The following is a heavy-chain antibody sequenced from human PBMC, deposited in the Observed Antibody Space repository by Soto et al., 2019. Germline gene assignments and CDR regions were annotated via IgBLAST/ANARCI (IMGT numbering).Heavy chain of an antibody. CDR1: GYTFAGYY. D-gene: IGHD6-6*01. Sequence: ASVKVSCKASGYTFAGYYMHWVRQAPGQGLEWMGWINPNSGGTNYAQKFQGWVTMTRDTSISTAYMELSRLRSDDTAVYYCARDLGSSSLDYWGQGTLVTVSS. CDR3: ARDLGSSSLDY. J-gene: IGHJ4*02. CDR2: INPNSGGT. V-gene: IGHV1-2*04.